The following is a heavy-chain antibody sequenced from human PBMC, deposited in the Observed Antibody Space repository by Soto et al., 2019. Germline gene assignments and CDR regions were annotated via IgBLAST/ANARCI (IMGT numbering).Heavy chain of an antibody. CDR2: LSAYNGDT. CDR3: ARWSAIVGGAEALDV. J-gene: IGHJ3*01. V-gene: IGHV1-18*01. Sequence: QVQLVQSGAEVKKPGASVRVSCKTSGYTFINYGINWVRQAPGQGIEWMGWLSAYNGDTSYSEKLQDRFTMNTDTTTNTVYMDRRSLKSDDTAVYYCARWSAIVGGAEALDVWGQGTMVIVSS. D-gene: IGHD1-26*01. CDR1: GYTFINYG.